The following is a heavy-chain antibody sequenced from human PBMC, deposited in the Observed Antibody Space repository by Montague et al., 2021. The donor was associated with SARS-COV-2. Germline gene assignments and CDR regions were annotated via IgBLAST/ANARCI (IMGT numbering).Heavy chain of an antibody. J-gene: IGHJ5*02. CDR2: IFHSGIT. CDR3: ARTEYNWNDWFDP. CDR1: GGSISSYY. Sequence: SETLSLTCSVSGGSISSYYWSWIRQSPGMGLEWIGHIFHSGITDYNPSLKSRVTISVDMSKNQFSLQLNSVTAADSAVYYCARTEYNWNDWFDPWGQGTLVTVSS. V-gene: IGHV4-59*13. D-gene: IGHD1-20*01.